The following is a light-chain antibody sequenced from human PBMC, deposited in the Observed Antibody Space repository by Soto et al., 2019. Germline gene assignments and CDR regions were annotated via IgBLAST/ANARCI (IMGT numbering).Light chain of an antibody. CDR3: QQYSSSPQT. CDR1: QSVSSK. J-gene: IGKJ1*01. V-gene: IGKV3-15*01. CDR2: GAS. Sequence: DILRTQSPATLSVSAGDIATISCRASQSVSSKLAWYQQKPGKAPNLLIYGASRRATGIPARFSGSESGTEFTLTIGRLQSEDFAVYYCQQYSSSPQTFGQGTKVDIK.